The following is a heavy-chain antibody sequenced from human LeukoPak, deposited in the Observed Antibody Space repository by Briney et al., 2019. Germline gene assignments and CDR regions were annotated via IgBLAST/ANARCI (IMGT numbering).Heavy chain of an antibody. Sequence: GGSLRLSCAASGFTVSTNYMSWVRQAPGKGLEWVSVIYSGGSTYYADSVKGRFTISRDNSKNTLYLQMNSLRAEDTAVYYCARESSGWYSHYYYMDVWGKGTTVTVSS. D-gene: IGHD6-19*01. CDR2: IYSGGST. V-gene: IGHV3-53*05. J-gene: IGHJ6*03. CDR3: ARESSGWYSHYYYMDV. CDR1: GFTVSTNY.